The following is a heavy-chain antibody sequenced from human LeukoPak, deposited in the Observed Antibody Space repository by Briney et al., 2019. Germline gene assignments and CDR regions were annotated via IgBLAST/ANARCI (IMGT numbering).Heavy chain of an antibody. V-gene: IGHV4-39*01. D-gene: IGHD3-22*01. CDR3: ARHLPVYDYDSSGYSYYFDN. CDR1: GGSISRSSYY. CDR2: IFYSGSP. J-gene: IGHJ4*02. Sequence: SETLTLTCTVSGGSISRSSYYWGWIRHPPGKGLEWIGNIFYSGSPYYNPSLKSRVTISVDTSKNQFSLRLSSVTAADTAVYYCARHLPVYDYDSSGYSYYFDNWGQGTLVSVSS.